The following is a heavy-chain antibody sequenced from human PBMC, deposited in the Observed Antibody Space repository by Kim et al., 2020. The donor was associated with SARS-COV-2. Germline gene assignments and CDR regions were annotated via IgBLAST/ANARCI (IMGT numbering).Heavy chain of an antibody. V-gene: IGHV3-13*04. CDR1: GFTFSSYD. CDR2: IGTAGDT. CDR3: ARAGATQDFDY. Sequence: GXSLRLSCAASGFTFSSYDMHWVRQATGKGXEWVSAIGTAGDTYYPGSVKGRFTISRENAKNSLYLQMNSLRAGDTAVYYCARAGATQDFDYWGQGTLVT. J-gene: IGHJ4*02. D-gene: IGHD1-1*01.